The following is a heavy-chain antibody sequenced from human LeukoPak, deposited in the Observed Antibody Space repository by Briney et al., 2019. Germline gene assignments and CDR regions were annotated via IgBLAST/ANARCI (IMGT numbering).Heavy chain of an antibody. D-gene: IGHD6-13*01. CDR2: ISGSGGST. V-gene: IGHV3-23*01. Sequence: GGSLRLSCAASGFTFSSYAMSWVRQAPGKGLEWVSAISGSGGSTYYADSVKGRFTISRDNSKNTLYLQMNSQRAEDTAVYYCAKEQTTAAAGLYYYYGMDVWGQGTTVTVSS. J-gene: IGHJ6*02. CDR1: GFTFSSYA. CDR3: AKEQTTAAAGLYYYYGMDV.